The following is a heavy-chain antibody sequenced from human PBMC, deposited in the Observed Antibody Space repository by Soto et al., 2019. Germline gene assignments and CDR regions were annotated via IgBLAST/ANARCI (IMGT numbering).Heavy chain of an antibody. CDR1: GFTFSSYG. Sequence: ESGGGVVQPGRSLRLSCAASGFTFSSYGMHWVRQAPGKGLEWVAVIWYDGSKKYYADSVKGRFTISRDNSKNTLYLQMNSLRAEDTAVYYCARGADYYYGMDVWGQGTTVTVSS. CDR2: IWYDGSKK. J-gene: IGHJ6*02. D-gene: IGHD6-19*01. V-gene: IGHV3-33*01. CDR3: ARGADYYYGMDV.